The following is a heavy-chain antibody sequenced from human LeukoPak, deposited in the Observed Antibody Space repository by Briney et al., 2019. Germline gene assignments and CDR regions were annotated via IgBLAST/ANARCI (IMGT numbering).Heavy chain of an antibody. CDR1: GYTFTSYD. V-gene: IGHV1-8*01. D-gene: IGHD2-2*01. CDR3: ATTYSGYCSSTSCFDY. Sequence: GAPVKVSCKASGYTFTSYDINWVRQATGQGLEWMGWMNPNSGNTGYAQKFQGRVTMTRNTSISTAYMELSSLRSEDTAVYYCATTYSGYCSSTSCFDYWGQGTLVTVSS. CDR2: MNPNSGNT. J-gene: IGHJ4*02.